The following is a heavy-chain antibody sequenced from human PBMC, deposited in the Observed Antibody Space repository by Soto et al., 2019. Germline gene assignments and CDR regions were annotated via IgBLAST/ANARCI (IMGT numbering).Heavy chain of an antibody. CDR1: GGSIRSYH. V-gene: IGHV4-59*08. CDR3: ARAKTYYYDSSGYYDDAWFDP. Sequence: SETLFLTCTVSGGSIRSYHWSWIRQRPGKGLEWIGYIYYSGSTNYNPSLKSRVTISVVTSKNPFSLKLSSVTAADTAVYYCARAKTYYYDSSGYYDDAWFDPWGQGTLVTVSS. J-gene: IGHJ5*02. CDR2: IYYSGST. D-gene: IGHD3-22*01.